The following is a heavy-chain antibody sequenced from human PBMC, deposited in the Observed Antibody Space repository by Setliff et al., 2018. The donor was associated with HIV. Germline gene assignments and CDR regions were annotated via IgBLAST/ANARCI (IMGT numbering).Heavy chain of an antibody. CDR2: AYYIGST. Sequence: SETLSLTCTFSGGSINNSDCNWAWIRQSPGKGLEWIASAYYIGSTYYSSLKSRAAISVDTSKNRFSLRLSSVTAADTAIYYCARQVWLSDNHYYYYMDVWGKGTTVTVSS. CDR3: ARQVWLSDNHYYYYMDV. J-gene: IGHJ6*03. V-gene: IGHV4-39*01. D-gene: IGHD2-21*01. CDR1: GGSINNSDCN.